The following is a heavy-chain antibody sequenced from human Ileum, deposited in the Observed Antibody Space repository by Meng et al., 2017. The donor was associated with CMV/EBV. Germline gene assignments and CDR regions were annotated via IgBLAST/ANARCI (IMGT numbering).Heavy chain of an antibody. V-gene: IGHV1-2*02. CDR2: INPNSGVI. D-gene: IGHD6-19*01. CDR3: ARDFNSLAVTAANWFDP. CDR1: GSTFTGYY. J-gene: IGHJ5*02. Sequence: LVQAVDWVNQPGASVKVSCKTSGSTFTGYYMYWVRQAPEQSPEWIGWINPNSGVINYPQKFEDRVTMTRDTSFSTAYMELSRLTSDDTAVYYCARDFNSLAVTAANWFDPWGQGTLVTVSS.